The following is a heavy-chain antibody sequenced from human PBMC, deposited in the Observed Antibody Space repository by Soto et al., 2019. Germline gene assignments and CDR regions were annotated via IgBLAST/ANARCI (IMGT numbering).Heavy chain of an antibody. J-gene: IGHJ6*02. CDR2: IFYSGSM. D-gene: IGHD2-8*01. V-gene: IGHV4-61*01. CDR1: GGSVSSGSYY. Sequence: QVQLQESGPGLVKPSETLSLTCTVSGGSVSSGSYYWRWIRQPPGKGLEWIGYIFYSGSMNYNPALKNRVTVSEDTSKNRFSRKLSSVTAAHTAVYYCARDRVPDGICDYFGMDILCQGTTGTVSS. CDR3: ARDRVPDGICDYFGMDI.